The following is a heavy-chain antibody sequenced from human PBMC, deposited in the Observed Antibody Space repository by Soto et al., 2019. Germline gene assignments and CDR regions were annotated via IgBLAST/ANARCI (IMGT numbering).Heavy chain of an antibody. Sequence: SQTLSLTCGISGDSVSSNSAAWDWLRQSPSSGLEWLGRTYYRSKWYNDYAVSVESRITINPDTSKNLFSLQLNFVTPEDTAVYFCARGEQYSGRIFDYWGQGTLVTVSS. CDR1: GDSVSSNSAA. V-gene: IGHV6-1*01. J-gene: IGHJ4*02. D-gene: IGHD1-26*01. CDR3: ARGEQYSGRIFDY. CDR2: TYYRSKWYN.